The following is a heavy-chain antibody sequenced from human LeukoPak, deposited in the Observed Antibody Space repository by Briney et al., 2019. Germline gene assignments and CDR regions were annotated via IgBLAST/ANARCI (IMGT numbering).Heavy chain of an antibody. CDR3: ARVADTSGWVDF. CDR2: IWYDGSNK. CDR1: GFIFRSYS. V-gene: IGHV3-33*01. D-gene: IGHD6-19*01. Sequence: PGGSLRLSCAASGFIFRSYSMHWVRQAPGKGLEWVGVIWYDGSNKYCLDSVKGRFTISRDNSQNTLYLQMKSLRADDTAVYFCARVADTSGWVDFWGQGTLVSVSS. J-gene: IGHJ4*02.